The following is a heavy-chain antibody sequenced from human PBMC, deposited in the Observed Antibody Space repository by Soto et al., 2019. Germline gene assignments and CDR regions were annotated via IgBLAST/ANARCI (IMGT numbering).Heavy chain of an antibody. Sequence: GDSVKVSCKASGYTFTGYYMHWVRQAPGQGLEWMGWINPNSGGTNYAQKFQGRVTMTRDTSISTAYMELSRLRSDDTAVYYCAHKPGIAAAAREAVDYYSYGMDVWGQGTTVTVSS. CDR1: GYTFTGYY. CDR2: INPNSGGT. D-gene: IGHD6-13*01. J-gene: IGHJ6*02. CDR3: AHKPGIAAAAREAVDYYSYGMDV. V-gene: IGHV1-2*02.